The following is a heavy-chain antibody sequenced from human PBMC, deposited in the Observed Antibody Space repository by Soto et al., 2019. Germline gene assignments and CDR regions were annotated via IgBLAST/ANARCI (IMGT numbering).Heavy chain of an antibody. CDR2: ISGSSGSK. D-gene: IGHD4-17*01. Sequence: LRLSCAASGFIFNDYYMSWIRQAPGKGLEWLSNISGSSGSKKYADAGKGRSTISRDNAKKSLYLEMHSLRAEDTAVYYCARYAAEVTTFFDHWGQGTLVTVSS. CDR1: GFIFNDYY. CDR3: ARYAAEVTTFFDH. V-gene: IGHV3-11*06. J-gene: IGHJ4*02.